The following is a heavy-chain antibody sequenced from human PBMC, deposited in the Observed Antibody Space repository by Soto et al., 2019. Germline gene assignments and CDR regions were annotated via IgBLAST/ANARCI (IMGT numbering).Heavy chain of an antibody. V-gene: IGHV3-21*01. J-gene: IGHJ6*02. D-gene: IGHD3-10*01. CDR2: ISSSSSYI. CDR1: GFTFSSYS. CDR3: AREITMVRGSDYYYGMDV. Sequence: GGSLRLSCAASGFTFSSYSMNWVRQAPGKGLEWVSSISSSSSYIYYADSVKGRFTISRDNAKNSLYLQMNSLRAEDTAVYYCAREITMVRGSDYYYGMDVWGQGTTVTVSS.